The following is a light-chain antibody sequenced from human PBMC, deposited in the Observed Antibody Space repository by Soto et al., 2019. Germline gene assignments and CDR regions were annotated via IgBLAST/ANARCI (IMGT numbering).Light chain of an antibody. CDR3: QQYESSLT. V-gene: IGKV3-20*01. CDR1: QSISSTF. CDR2: GAS. J-gene: IGKJ1*01. Sequence: EIVLTQSPGTLSLSPGEGATLSCRASQSISSTFLAWYQHKPGQAPRVLIYGASRRAAGIPDRFSGSGSGTDFTLTISRLEPEDFEVYYCQQYESSLTFGQGTKVEMK.